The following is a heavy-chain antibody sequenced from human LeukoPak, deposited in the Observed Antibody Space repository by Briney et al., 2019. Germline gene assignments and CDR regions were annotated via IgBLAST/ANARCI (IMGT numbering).Heavy chain of an antibody. Sequence: SETLSLTCAVYGGTFSGYYWSWIRQPPGKGLEWIGEINHSGSTNYNPSLKSRVTISVDTSKNQFSLKLSSATAADTAVYYCASDRGGYYDSSGSPSRFDYWGQGTLVTVSS. V-gene: IGHV4-34*01. CDR1: GGTFSGYY. CDR3: ASDRGGYYDSSGSPSRFDY. CDR2: INHSGST. D-gene: IGHD3-22*01. J-gene: IGHJ4*02.